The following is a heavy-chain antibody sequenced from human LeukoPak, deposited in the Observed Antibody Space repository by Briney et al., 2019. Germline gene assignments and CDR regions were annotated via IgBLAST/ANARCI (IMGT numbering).Heavy chain of an antibody. CDR1: GFTFSSYA. CDR2: ISGSGGST. D-gene: IGHD2-2*01. J-gene: IGHJ3*02. CDR3: AKGRPYCSSTSCLGAFDI. V-gene: IGHV3-23*01. Sequence: GGSLRLSCAASGFTFSSYAMSWVRQAPGKGLEWVSAISGSGGSTYYADSVKGRFTNSRDNSKNTLYLQMNSLRAEDTAVYYCAKGRPYCSSTSCLGAFDIWGQGTMVTVSS.